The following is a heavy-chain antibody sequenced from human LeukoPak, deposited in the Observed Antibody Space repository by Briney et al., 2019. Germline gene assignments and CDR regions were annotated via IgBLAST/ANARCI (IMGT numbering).Heavy chain of an antibody. D-gene: IGHD2-21*02. CDR2: IYPDNSDT. J-gene: IGHJ4*02. CDR1: GYSFTSYW. V-gene: IGHV5-51*01. Sequence: GESLKISCKGSGYSFTSYWIAWVRQMPGKGLEWMGIIYPDNSDTRYSPSFQGQVTISADKSISTAYLQWSSLKASDTALYYCARRRGSDSEKYFDYWGQGTLDTVSS. CDR3: ARRRGSDSEKYFDY.